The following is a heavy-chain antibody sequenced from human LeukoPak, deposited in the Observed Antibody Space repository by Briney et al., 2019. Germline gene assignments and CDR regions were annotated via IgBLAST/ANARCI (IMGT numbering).Heavy chain of an antibody. J-gene: IGHJ6*02. Sequence: VASLKLSCTASGFTFSSYAINWVRQAPGKGLEWMASINPNSGNTCYAQTLKGRFTITRNTAKNTLYLQLNSLRAEYTAVYYCECATYYYGSGSLDYGMDVWGQGTTVTVSS. D-gene: IGHD3-10*01. CDR3: ECATYYYGSGSLDYGMDV. V-gene: IGHV3-21*04. CDR1: GFTFSSYA. CDR2: INPNSGNT.